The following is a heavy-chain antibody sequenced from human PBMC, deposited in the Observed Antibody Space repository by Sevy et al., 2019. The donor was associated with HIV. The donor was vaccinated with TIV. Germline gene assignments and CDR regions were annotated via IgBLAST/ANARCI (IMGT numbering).Heavy chain of an antibody. J-gene: IGHJ6*02. D-gene: IGHD2-8*01. V-gene: IGHV3-15*01. CDR3: SRVPIILLLVTDGMDV. CDR2: IKAGADGGTA. CDR1: GFTFTYAW. Sequence: GGSLRLSCTASGFTFTYAWMSWVRQAPGKGLEWVGRIKAGADGGTADYAEPVKGRFTISSDDSKNTLYLQRNSLKTAETSVYYCSRVPIILLLVTDGMDVWGQGTTVTVSS.